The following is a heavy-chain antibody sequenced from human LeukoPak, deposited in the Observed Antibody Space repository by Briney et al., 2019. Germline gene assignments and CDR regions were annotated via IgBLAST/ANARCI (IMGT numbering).Heavy chain of an antibody. J-gene: IGHJ4*02. CDR3: AKTDLHYDFWSGYPYYFDY. CDR1: GFTFSSYA. D-gene: IGHD3-3*01. Sequence: PGGSLRLSCAASGFTFSSYAMHWVRQAPGKGLEWVAVISYDGSNKYYADSVKGRFTISRDNSKNTLYLQMNSLRAEDTAVYYCAKTDLHYDFWSGYPYYFDYWGQGTLVTVSS. V-gene: IGHV3-30-3*02. CDR2: ISYDGSNK.